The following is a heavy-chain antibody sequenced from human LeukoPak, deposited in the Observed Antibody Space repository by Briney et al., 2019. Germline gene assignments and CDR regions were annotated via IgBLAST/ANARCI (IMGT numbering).Heavy chain of an antibody. V-gene: IGHV1-2*02. CDR1: GYTFTGHY. J-gene: IGHJ6*03. D-gene: IGHD6-13*01. CDR2: INPNSGGT. CDR3: AKAAAGSQHSYYYYYLDV. Sequence: ASVKVSCKASGYTFTGHYMHWVRQAPGQGLEWMGWINPNSGGTNYAQKFQGRVTMTRDTSISTAYMELSRLRSDDTAVYYCAKAAAGSQHSYYYYYLDVWGTGTTVTISS.